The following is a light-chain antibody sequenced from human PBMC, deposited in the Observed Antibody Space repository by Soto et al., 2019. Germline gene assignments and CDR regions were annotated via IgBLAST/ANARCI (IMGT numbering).Light chain of an antibody. CDR1: QSISSW. Sequence: DIQMTQSPSTLSASVGDRVTITCRASQSISSWLAWYQQKPGKAPKVLIYKASSLQSGVLSRFSGSGSGTEFTLTISSLQPDDFATYYCQQYNTYSRTFGQGTKVDIK. J-gene: IGKJ2*01. V-gene: IGKV1-5*03. CDR3: QQYNTYSRT. CDR2: KAS.